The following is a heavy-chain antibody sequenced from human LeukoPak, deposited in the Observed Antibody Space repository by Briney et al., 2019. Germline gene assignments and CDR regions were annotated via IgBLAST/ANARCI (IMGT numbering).Heavy chain of an antibody. Sequence: ASVKVSCKASSYTFTSYGISWVRQAPGQGLEWMGWISAYNGNTNYAQKLQGRVTMTTDTSTSTAYMELRSLRSDDTAVYYCARVAAAVSVDWFDPWGQGTLVTVSS. V-gene: IGHV1-18*01. D-gene: IGHD6-13*01. CDR3: ARVAAAVSVDWFDP. CDR2: ISAYNGNT. J-gene: IGHJ5*02. CDR1: SYTFTSYG.